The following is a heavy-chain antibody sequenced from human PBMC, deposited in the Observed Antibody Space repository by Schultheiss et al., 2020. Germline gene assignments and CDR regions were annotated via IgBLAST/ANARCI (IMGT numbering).Heavy chain of an antibody. CDR3: ARTWQRSGSYLDAFEI. V-gene: IGHV4-31*03. J-gene: IGHJ3*02. CDR1: GGSTSRVDYY. CDR2: VDYSGTT. D-gene: IGHD1-26*01. Sequence: SQTLSLTCPVSGGSTSRVDYYWTWMRQHQGKDLECIGYVDYSGTTYCNSSIKSRIIISLDTSKNQFSLKLSSVTAADTAVYYCARTWQRSGSYLDAFEICGQGTMVTVSS.